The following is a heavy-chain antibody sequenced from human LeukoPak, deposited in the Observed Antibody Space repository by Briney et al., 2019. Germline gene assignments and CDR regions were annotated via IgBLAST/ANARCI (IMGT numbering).Heavy chain of an antibody. D-gene: IGHD3-22*01. CDR1: GFTFSDYY. J-gene: IGHJ4*02. CDR2: ISSSSSYT. V-gene: IGHV3-11*03. Sequence: GGSLRLSCAASGFTFSDYYMSWIRQAPGKGLEWVSYISSSSSYTNYADSVKGRFTISRDNAKNSLYLQMNSLRAEVTAVYYCASHYDRSGSPFDYWGQGTLVTVSS. CDR3: ASHYDRSGSPFDY.